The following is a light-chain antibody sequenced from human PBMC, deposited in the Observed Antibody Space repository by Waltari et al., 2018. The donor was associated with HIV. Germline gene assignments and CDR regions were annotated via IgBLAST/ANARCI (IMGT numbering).Light chain of an antibody. J-gene: IGLJ3*02. CDR3: ASWDASLNGWV. CDR2: GNN. Sequence: QSVVTQPPSVSGTPGQTVTISCSGSTSNIGIKTVNWYQHPPGTAPKRLIYGNNQRPSGVPYRFSASKSGTSASLAISGLQSEDEAYYYCASWDASLNGWVFGGGTKLTVL. CDR1: TSNIGIKT. V-gene: IGLV1-44*01.